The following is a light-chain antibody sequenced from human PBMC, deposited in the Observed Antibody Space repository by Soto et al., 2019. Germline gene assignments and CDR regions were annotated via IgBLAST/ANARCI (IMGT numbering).Light chain of an antibody. CDR2: KAS. Sequence: DIQMNQSPSTLSASVGDRVTITCRASQSISSWLAWYQQKPGKAPKLLIYKASSLESGVPSRFSGSGSGTDFTLTISSLQPDDFATYYCQQYRTFGQGTKVEIK. CDR3: QQYRT. J-gene: IGKJ1*01. V-gene: IGKV1-5*03. CDR1: QSISSW.